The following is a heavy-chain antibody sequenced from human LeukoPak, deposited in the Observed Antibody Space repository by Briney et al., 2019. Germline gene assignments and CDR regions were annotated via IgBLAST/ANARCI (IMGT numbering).Heavy chain of an antibody. Sequence: SETLSLTCTVSGGSISSYYWSWIRQPPGKGLEWIGHIYYSGSTDYNPSLKSRVTISVDTSKNQFSLKLSSVTAAGTAVYYCARFSGGSGSIYYYYGMDVWGQGTTVTVSS. CDR1: GGSISSYY. CDR3: ARFSGGSGSIYYYYGMDV. D-gene: IGHD3-22*01. CDR2: IYYSGST. V-gene: IGHV4-59*01. J-gene: IGHJ6*02.